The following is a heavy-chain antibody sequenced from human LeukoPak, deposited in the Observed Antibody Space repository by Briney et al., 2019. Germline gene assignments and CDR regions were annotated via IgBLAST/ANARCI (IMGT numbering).Heavy chain of an antibody. V-gene: IGHV3-21*01. CDR2: ISSSSSYI. J-gene: IGHJ5*02. Sequence: GGSLRLSCAASGFTFSSYAMSWVRQAPGKGLEWVSSISSSSSYIYYADSVKGRFTISRDNAKNSLYLQMNSLRAEDTAVYYCAREWSGIAAAGTGGVWTWFDPWGQGTLVTVSS. CDR1: GFTFSSYA. D-gene: IGHD6-13*01. CDR3: AREWSGIAAAGTGGVWTWFDP.